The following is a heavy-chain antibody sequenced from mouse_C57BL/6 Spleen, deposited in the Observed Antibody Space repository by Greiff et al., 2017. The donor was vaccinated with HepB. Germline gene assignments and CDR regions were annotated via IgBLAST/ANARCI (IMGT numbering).Heavy chain of an antibody. CDR2: INPNNGGT. CDR1: GYTFTDYN. D-gene: IGHD2-12*01. V-gene: IGHV1-18*01. J-gene: IGHJ3*01. CDR3: ALYSWGLFAY. Sequence: EVQLQQSGPELVKPGASVKIPCKASGYTFTDYNMDWVKQSHGKSLEWIGDINPNNGGTIYNQKFKGKATLTVDKSSSTAYLELRSLTSEDTAVYYCALYSWGLFAYWGQGTLVTVSA.